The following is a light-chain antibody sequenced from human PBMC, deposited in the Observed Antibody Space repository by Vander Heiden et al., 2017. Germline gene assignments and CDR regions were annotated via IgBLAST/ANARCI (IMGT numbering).Light chain of an antibody. Sequence: DTELTQSPSFLSSSVVYRVTITCRASHGISSYLAWYQQKPGKTPSLLVYAASALQSGVPSRYPGCGSGREFTLTISSLQPEDFATNYCQQLYSYARTFGQGTKVEIK. CDR3: QQLYSYART. CDR1: HGISSY. J-gene: IGKJ1*01. CDR2: AAS. V-gene: IGKV1-9*01.